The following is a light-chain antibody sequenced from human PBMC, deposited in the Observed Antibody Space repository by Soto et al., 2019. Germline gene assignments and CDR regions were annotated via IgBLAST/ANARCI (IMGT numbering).Light chain of an antibody. CDR3: QQYNPYTPYT. Sequence: DIQMTQSPSTLPASVGDRVTITCRASQSISNWLAWYQQKPGKAPKLLIYKAASLESGVPSRFSGSGSGTKFTLTISSLQPDDFATYYCQQYNPYTPYTDGQGTKVDIK. CDR1: QSISNW. V-gene: IGKV1-5*03. CDR2: KAA. J-gene: IGKJ2*01.